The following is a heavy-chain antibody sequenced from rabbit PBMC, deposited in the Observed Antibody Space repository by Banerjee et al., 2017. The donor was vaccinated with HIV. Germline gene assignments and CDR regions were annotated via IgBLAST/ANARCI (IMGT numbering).Heavy chain of an antibody. CDR3: ARWAGSNGYNL. CDR2: IDTDSGIS. CDR1: GLDFSSSYW. Sequence: EESGGDLVQPEGSLTLTCKASGLDFSSSYWICWVRQAPGKGLEWIGCIDTDSGISYYASWAKGRFTISKTSSTTVTLQMTRLTAADTATYFCARWAGSNGYNLWAQAPSSPS. J-gene: IGHJ4*01. D-gene: IGHD1-1*01. V-gene: IGHV1S45*01.